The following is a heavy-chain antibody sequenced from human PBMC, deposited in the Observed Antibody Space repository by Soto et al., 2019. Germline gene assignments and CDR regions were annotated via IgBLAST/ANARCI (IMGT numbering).Heavy chain of an antibody. V-gene: IGHV3-21*01. D-gene: IGHD4-17*01. CDR1: GFTFSSYG. CDR2: ISSSSSYI. J-gene: IGHJ4*02. CDR3: ARDNARGDYSIDY. Sequence: EVQLVESGGGLVKPGGSLRLSCAASGFTFSSYGMNWVRQAPGKGLEWVSSISSSSSYIYYADSVKGRFTISRDNAKNSLYLQMNSLRAEDTAVYYCARDNARGDYSIDYWGQGTLVTVSS.